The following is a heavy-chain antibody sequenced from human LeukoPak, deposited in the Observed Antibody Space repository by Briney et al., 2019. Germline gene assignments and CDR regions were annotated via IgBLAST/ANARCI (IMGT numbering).Heavy chain of an antibody. V-gene: IGHV3-23*01. CDR1: GFTFSGYA. Sequence: GGSLRLSCAASGFTFSGYAMSWVRLAPGKGLEWVSAISGSGGSTYYADSVKGRFTISRDNSKNTLYLQMNSLRAEDTAVYYCAKDQRRYCSSTSCLFEAFDIWAHGTMVTVSS. CDR2: ISGSGGST. CDR3: AKDQRRYCSSTSCLFEAFDI. J-gene: IGHJ3*02. D-gene: IGHD2-2*01.